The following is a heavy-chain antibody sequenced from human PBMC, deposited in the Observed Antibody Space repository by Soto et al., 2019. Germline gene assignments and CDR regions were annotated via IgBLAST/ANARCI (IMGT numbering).Heavy chain of an antibody. D-gene: IGHD3-16*01. CDR1: GGTFSSYA. CDR2: IIPIFGTA. J-gene: IGHJ6*02. V-gene: IGHV1-69*01. CDR3: ARAGVTFGGVISFYYYYGMDV. Sequence: QVQLVQSGAEVQKPGSSVKVSCKASGGTFSSYAISWVRQAPGQGLEWMGGIIPIFGTANYAQKFQGRVTITADESTSTAYMELSSLRSEDTAVYYCARAGVTFGGVISFYYYYGMDVWGQGTTVTVSS.